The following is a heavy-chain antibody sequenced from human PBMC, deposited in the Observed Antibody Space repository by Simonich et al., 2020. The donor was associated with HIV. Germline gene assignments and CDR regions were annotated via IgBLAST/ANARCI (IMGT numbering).Heavy chain of an antibody. J-gene: IGHJ3*02. Sequence: QLLLQESGPGLVKPSETLSLTCSVSGGSISGYYWSWIRQPPGKGLEWIGYIYSSGGINYNPSLRNRVTIFVDTSNNQFSLKVTSVTAADTALYYCARHEGSGAYDDPFDIWGQGTMVTVSS. D-gene: IGHD3-10*01. CDR2: IYSSGGI. V-gene: IGHV4-59*08. CDR3: ARHEGSGAYDDPFDI. CDR1: GGSISGYY.